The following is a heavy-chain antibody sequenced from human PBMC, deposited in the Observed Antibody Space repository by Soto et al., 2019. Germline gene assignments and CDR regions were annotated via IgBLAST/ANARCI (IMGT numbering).Heavy chain of an antibody. CDR3: GRPIGALRTTDFDY. Sequence: GESLKISWKGSGYHFTNYLIGWVGQMPGKGLEWMGFIYPSDSDTRYSPSFQGQVTISADKSISTSYPQWSSLKASATPMYYCGRPIGALRTTDFDYWGQGTLVTVSS. J-gene: IGHJ4*02. V-gene: IGHV5-51*01. CDR1: GYHFTNYL. D-gene: IGHD4-17*01. CDR2: IYPSDSDT.